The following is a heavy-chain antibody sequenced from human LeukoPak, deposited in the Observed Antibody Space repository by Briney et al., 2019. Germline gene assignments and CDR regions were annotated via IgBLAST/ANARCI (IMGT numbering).Heavy chain of an antibody. CDR1: GGSFSGYY. V-gene: IGHV4-34*01. J-gene: IGHJ5*02. CDR3: ARGLVVVTAEWFDP. Sequence: SETLSLTCAVYGGSFSGYYWSWIRQPPGKGLEWIGEINHSGSTNYNPSLKSRVTISVDTSKNQFSLKLSSVTAADTAAYYCARGLVVVTAEWFDPWGQGTLVTVSS. CDR2: INHSGST. D-gene: IGHD2-21*02.